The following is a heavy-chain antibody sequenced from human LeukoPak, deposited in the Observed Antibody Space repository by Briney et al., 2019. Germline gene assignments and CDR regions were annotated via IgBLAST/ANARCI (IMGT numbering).Heavy chain of an antibody. CDR2: IDHGGST. CDR1: GESFSGYY. CDR3: ATDSSGYYIDY. D-gene: IGHD3-22*01. J-gene: IGHJ4*02. V-gene: IGHV4-34*01. Sequence: SETLSLTCAVYGESFSGYYWTWIRQPPGKGLEWIGEIDHGGSTNYNPSLESRVSISVERSRNQFSLSLNSVTAADTALYYCATDSSGYYIDYWGQGTLVTVSS.